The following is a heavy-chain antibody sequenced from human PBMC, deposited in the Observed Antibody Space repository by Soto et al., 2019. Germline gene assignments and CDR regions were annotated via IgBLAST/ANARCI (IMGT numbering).Heavy chain of an antibody. Sequence: GASVKVSCKASGGTFSSYAISWVRQAPGQGLEWMGGIIPIFGTANYAQKFQGRVAITADESTSTAYMELSSLRSEDTAVYYCASHSSPQWLEPDYWGQGTLVTVSS. CDR3: ASHSSPQWLEPDY. CDR2: IIPIFGTA. CDR1: GGTFSSYA. J-gene: IGHJ4*02. D-gene: IGHD6-19*01. V-gene: IGHV1-69*13.